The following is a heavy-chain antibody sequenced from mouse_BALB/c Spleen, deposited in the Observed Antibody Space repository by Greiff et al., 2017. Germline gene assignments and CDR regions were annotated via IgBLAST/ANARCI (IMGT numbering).Heavy chain of an antibody. CDR3: ARDGGSREGYAMDY. D-gene: IGHD1-1*02. V-gene: IGHV2-9*02. CDR1: GFSLTSYG. CDR2: IWAGGST. J-gene: IGHJ4*01. Sequence: VKLVESGPGLVAPSQSLSITCTVSGFSLTSYGVHWVRQPPGKGLEWLGVIWAGGSTNYNSALMSRLSISKDNSKSQVFLKMNSLQTDDTAMYYCARDGGSREGYAMDYWGQGTSVTVSS.